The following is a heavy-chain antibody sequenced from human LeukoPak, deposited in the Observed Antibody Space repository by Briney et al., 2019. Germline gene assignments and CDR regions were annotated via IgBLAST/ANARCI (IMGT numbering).Heavy chain of an antibody. Sequence: GGSLRLSCAASGFTFGSYAMHWVRQAPGKGLEWVAVISYDGTNKYYADSVKGRFTISRDNSKNTLYLQMNSLRAEDTAVYYCARETSSGWEFDYWGQGTLVTVSS. V-gene: IGHV3-30-3*01. CDR1: GFTFGSYA. J-gene: IGHJ4*02. CDR2: ISYDGTNK. CDR3: ARETSSGWEFDY. D-gene: IGHD6-19*01.